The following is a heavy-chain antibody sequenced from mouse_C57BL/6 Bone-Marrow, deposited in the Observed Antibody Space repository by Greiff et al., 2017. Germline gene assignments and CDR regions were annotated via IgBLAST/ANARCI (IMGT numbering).Heavy chain of an antibody. D-gene: IGHD1-1*01. V-gene: IGHV1-50*01. CDR1: GYTFTSYW. J-gene: IGHJ2*01. CDR2: IDPSDSYT. Sequence: QVQLQQPGAELVKPGASVKLSCKASGYTFTSYWMQWVKQRPGQGLEWIGEIDPSDSYTNYNQKFKGKATFTVDTSSSTAYMQLSSLTSEDSAVYYCAREGSSYYYWGQGTTLTVSS. CDR3: AREGSSYYY.